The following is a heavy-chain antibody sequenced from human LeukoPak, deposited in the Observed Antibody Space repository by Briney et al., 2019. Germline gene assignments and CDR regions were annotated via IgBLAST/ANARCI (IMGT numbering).Heavy chain of an antibody. Sequence: GGSLRLSCAASGFSFGSYAMTWVRRAPGKGLEWVSVISGSGDSTYDADSVKGRFTISRDNSKNTLYLQMNSLRDEDTAVYYCANVGDYGGANWFDPWGQGTLVTVSS. V-gene: IGHV3-23*01. CDR1: GFSFGSYA. J-gene: IGHJ5*02. CDR2: ISGSGDST. CDR3: ANVGDYGGANWFDP. D-gene: IGHD4-23*01.